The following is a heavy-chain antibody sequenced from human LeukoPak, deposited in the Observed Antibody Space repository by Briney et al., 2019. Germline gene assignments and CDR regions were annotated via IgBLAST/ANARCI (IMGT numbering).Heavy chain of an antibody. CDR3: ARDPKIEAFDI. Sequence: GGSLRLSCAASGFTVSNSYMSWVRQAPGKGLQWVSVIYGGGSTYYADSVKGRFTLSRDISKNTLYLQMSSLRAEDTAVYYCARDPKIEAFDIWGQGTMATVSS. J-gene: IGHJ3*02. CDR1: GFTVSNSY. CDR2: IYGGGST. D-gene: IGHD2/OR15-2a*01. V-gene: IGHV3-66*01.